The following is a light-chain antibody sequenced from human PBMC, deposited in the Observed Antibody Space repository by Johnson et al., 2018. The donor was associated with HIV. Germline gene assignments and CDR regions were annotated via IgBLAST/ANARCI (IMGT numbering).Light chain of an antibody. CDR1: SSNIGNNY. Sequence: QSVLTQPPSVSAAPGQKVTISCSGSSSNIGNNYVSWYQQFPGTAPKLLISNNDKRPSGIPDRFSGSRSGTSATLGITGLQTGDEADYYCVTWDTSLSIGTGFGTGTKVTVL. J-gene: IGLJ1*01. V-gene: IGLV1-51*01. CDR3: VTWDTSLSIGTG. CDR2: NND.